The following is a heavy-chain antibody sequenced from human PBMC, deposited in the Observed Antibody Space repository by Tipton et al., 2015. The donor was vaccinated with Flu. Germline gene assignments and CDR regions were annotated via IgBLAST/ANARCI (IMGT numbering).Heavy chain of an antibody. CDR3: ARAHIVGAASGFGY. D-gene: IGHD1-26*01. V-gene: IGHV4-39*07. CDR1: GGSISSSSYY. J-gene: IGHJ4*02. CDR2: IYYSGST. Sequence: TLSLTCTVSGGSISSSSYYWGWIRQPPGKGLEWIGSIYYSGSTYYNPSLKSRVTISVDTSKNQFSLKLSSVTAADTAVYYCARAHIVGAASGFGYWGQGTLVTVSS.